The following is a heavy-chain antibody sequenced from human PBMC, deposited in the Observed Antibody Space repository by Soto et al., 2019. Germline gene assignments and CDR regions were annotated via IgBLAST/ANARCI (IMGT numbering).Heavy chain of an antibody. Sequence: EVQLLESGGGLVQPGGSLRLSCVGSGFTFNSYAMSWVLQAPGKGPEFVPGISARGGRTYYADSVRGRFTISRDNSKTTVFLQMSGLRADDTAQYLCAKVPNGDYVGGFDVCGQGTLVTGSS. CDR3: AKVPNGDYVGGFDV. J-gene: IGHJ3*01. CDR1: GFTFNSYA. CDR2: ISARGGRT. V-gene: IGHV3-23*01. D-gene: IGHD4-17*01.